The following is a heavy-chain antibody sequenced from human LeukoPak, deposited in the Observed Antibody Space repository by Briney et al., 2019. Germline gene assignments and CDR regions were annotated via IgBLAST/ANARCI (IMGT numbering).Heavy chain of an antibody. J-gene: IGHJ5*02. CDR2: INHSGST. Sequence: PSETLSLTCAVYGGSFSGYYWSWIRQPPGKGLEWIGEINHSGSTYYNPSLKSRVTISVDRSKNQFSLKLSSVTAADTAVYYCARGLLRHNWFDPWGQGTLVTVSS. D-gene: IGHD4-17*01. CDR1: GGSFSGYY. V-gene: IGHV4-34*01. CDR3: ARGLLRHNWFDP.